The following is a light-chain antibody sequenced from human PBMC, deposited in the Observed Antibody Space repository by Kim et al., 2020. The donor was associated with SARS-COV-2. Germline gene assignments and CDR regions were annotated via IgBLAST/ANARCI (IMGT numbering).Light chain of an antibody. CDR1: QSGSNN. CDR2: GVY. J-gene: IGKJ4*01. Sequence: SRGQRHTLSSRASQSGSNNYIAWYKQKTGQPPRLLIYGVYTRATGIPARGSGSGCGTDFTLTIRSVRCEEFAVYYCQQNDQWALTFGGGTKVDIK. V-gene: IGKV3-15*01. CDR3: QQNDQWALT.